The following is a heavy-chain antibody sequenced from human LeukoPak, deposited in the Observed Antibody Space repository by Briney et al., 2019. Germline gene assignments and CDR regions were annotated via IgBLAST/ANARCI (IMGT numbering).Heavy chain of an antibody. V-gene: IGHV1-18*01. J-gene: IGHJ3*02. CDR1: GYTFTSYG. CDR3: ARGGYDYLWGSSPDAFDI. Sequence: GASVKVSCKASGYTFTSYGISWARQAPGQGLEWMGWISAYNGNTNYAQKLQGRVTMTTDTSTSTAYMELRSLRSDDTAVYYCARGGYDYLWGSSPDAFDIWGQGTMVTVSS. CDR2: ISAYNGNT. D-gene: IGHD3-16*01.